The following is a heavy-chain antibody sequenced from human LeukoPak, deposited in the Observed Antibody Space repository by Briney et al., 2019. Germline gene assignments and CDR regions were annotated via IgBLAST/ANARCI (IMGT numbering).Heavy chain of an antibody. D-gene: IGHD2-21*02. Sequence: GGSLRLSCAASGFTFSDYGMNWVRQAPGKGLEWVSHIGRGIIYADSVKGRFTISRDNAKNSVYLQMNSLRAEDTAVYYCAKDFGMVVTAIPGHWGQGTLVTVSS. J-gene: IGHJ4*02. V-gene: IGHV3-48*04. CDR1: GFTFSDYG. CDR2: IGRGII. CDR3: AKDFGMVVTAIPGH.